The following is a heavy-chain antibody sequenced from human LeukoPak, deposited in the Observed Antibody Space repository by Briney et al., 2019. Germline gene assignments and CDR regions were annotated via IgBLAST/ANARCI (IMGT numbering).Heavy chain of an antibody. V-gene: IGHV3-30*02. CDR1: GFTFSTYG. D-gene: IGHD2-8*01. Sequence: GSSLRLSRAASGFTFSTYGMHWVRQAPGKGLEWVAFIRYDGSNKYYADSVKGRFTISRDNSKNTLYLQMNSLRAEDTAVYYCAKAPRRYCTNGVCYYFDYWGQGTLVTVSS. CDR3: AKAPRRYCTNGVCYYFDY. J-gene: IGHJ4*02. CDR2: IRYDGSNK.